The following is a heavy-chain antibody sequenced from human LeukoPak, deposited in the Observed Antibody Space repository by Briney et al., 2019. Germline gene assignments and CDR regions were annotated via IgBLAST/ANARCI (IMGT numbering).Heavy chain of an antibody. Sequence: GGSLRLSCAASGVTFTSFAIHSVRQAPGNGLESVAAISYDGNNKYYTDSVKGRFTISRDNSKTTLYLQMDSLSAEDTDVYYCARGMGATTFADFDYWGQGTLVTVSS. CDR3: ARGMGATTFADFDY. CDR2: ISYDGNNK. J-gene: IGHJ4*02. CDR1: GVTFTSFA. V-gene: IGHV3-30*10. D-gene: IGHD1-26*01.